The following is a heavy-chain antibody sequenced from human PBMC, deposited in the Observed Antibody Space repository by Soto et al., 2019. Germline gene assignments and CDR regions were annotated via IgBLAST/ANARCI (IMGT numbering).Heavy chain of an antibody. V-gene: IGHV3-30*18. CDR1: GFTFISYG. D-gene: IGHD3-3*01. J-gene: IGHJ6*02. CDR2: ISYDGSNK. CDR3: AKIVAGDYDFWSGYYSYGMDV. Sequence: PGGSLRLSCAASGFTFISYGIHCVRQAPVKGREWVAVISYDGSNKYYADSVKGRFTISRDNSKNTLYLQMNSLRAEDTAVYYCAKIVAGDYDFWSGYYSYGMDVWGQGTTVTVSS.